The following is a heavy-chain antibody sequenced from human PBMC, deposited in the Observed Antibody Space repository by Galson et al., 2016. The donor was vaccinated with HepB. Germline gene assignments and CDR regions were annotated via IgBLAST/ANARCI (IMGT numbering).Heavy chain of an antibody. V-gene: IGHV3-33*01. D-gene: IGHD6-19*01. J-gene: IGHJ4*02. CDR3: ASAGWQWLVRSDY. Sequence: SLRLSCAASGFSSSNYGMQWVRQAPGKGLEWVAPMSSDGSNKYYADSVKGRFTISRDNSKNTLFLQMNSLRVEDTAIYYCASAGWQWLVRSDYWGQGTLVTVSS. CDR2: MSSDGSNK. CDR1: GFSSSNYG.